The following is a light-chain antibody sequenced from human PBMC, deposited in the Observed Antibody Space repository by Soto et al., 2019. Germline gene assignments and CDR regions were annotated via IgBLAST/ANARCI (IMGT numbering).Light chain of an antibody. CDR2: EVS. V-gene: IGLV2-14*01. CDR3: SSYTGSSTLV. CDR1: SSDVGGYNY. J-gene: IGLJ1*01. Sequence: QSVLTQPASVSGSPGQSITISCTGTSSDVGGYNYVSWYQQHPGKAPKLMIYEVSKRPSGVSNRFSGSKSGNTASLTISGLQAEDEADYYCSSYTGSSTLVFGTGTKVTVL.